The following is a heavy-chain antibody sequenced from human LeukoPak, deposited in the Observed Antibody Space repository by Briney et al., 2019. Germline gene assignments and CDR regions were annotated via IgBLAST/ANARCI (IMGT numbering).Heavy chain of an antibody. D-gene: IGHD1-26*01. J-gene: IGHJ4*02. CDR1: GYTFTGYY. Sequence: GASVKVSCKASGYTFTGYYMHWVRQAPGQGLEWMGWLNPKRGGTNYAQKFQGRVTMTRDTSITTAYMELSRLTSDDTAVYYCARDNGMDYYGGSGYYDYWGQGTLATVSS. CDR2: LNPKRGGT. V-gene: IGHV1-2*02. CDR3: ARDNGMDYYGGSGYYDY.